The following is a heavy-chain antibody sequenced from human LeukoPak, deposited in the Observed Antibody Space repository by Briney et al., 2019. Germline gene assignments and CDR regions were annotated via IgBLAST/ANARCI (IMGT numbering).Heavy chain of an antibody. J-gene: IGHJ4*02. CDR3: ARVGRKYGYFDY. D-gene: IGHD1-14*01. CDR1: GASINRGSYY. CDR2: INHSGST. Sequence: SETLSLTCTVSGASINRGSYYWTWIRQPAGKGLEWIGEINHSGSTNYNPSLKSRVTISVDTSKNQFSLKLSSVTAADTAVYYCARVGRKYGYFDYWGQGTLVTVSS. V-gene: IGHV4-61*10.